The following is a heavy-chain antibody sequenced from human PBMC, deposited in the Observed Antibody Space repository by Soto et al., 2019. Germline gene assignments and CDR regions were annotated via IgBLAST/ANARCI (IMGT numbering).Heavy chain of an antibody. CDR1: GGTFSSYA. CDR3: ARMATSGTLNWFDP. CDR2: IIPIFGTA. V-gene: IGHV1-69*13. Sequence: ASVKVSCKASGGTFSSYAISWVRQAPGQGLEWMGGIIPIFGTANYAQKFQGRVTITADESTSTAYMELSSLRSDDTAIYYCARMATSGTLNWFDPWGQGTLVTVSS. J-gene: IGHJ5*02.